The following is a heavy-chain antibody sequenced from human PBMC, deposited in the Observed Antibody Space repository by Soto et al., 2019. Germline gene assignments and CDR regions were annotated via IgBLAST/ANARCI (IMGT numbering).Heavy chain of an antibody. D-gene: IGHD2-15*01. J-gene: IGHJ6*02. V-gene: IGHV4-39*01. CDR1: GGSISSDSFY. CDR2: IYYSGDT. Sequence: ETLSLTCTVSGGSISSDSFYWAWIRQPPGKGLEWIGIIYYSGDTYYNPSLAGRLTMSVDTSNQFSLTLRSVTAADTALYYCARNQPQRYCSGGTCRPAYGMDVWGQGTTVTVSS. CDR3: ARNQPQRYCSGGTCRPAYGMDV.